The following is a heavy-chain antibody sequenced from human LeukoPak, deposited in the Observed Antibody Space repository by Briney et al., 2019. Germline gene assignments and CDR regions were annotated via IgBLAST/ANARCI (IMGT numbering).Heavy chain of an antibody. CDR1: GFTFSYYA. D-gene: IGHD3-16*02. CDR3: VKVRSSRLGELSLWYYFDY. Sequence: PGGSLRLSCSASGFTFSYYAMHWVRQAPGKGLEYVSAISSNGGSKYYADSVKGRFTISRDNSMNTLYLQMRSLRAEDTAVYYCVKVRSSRLGELSLWYYFDYWGQGTLVTVCS. V-gene: IGHV3-64D*09. J-gene: IGHJ4*02. CDR2: ISSNGGSK.